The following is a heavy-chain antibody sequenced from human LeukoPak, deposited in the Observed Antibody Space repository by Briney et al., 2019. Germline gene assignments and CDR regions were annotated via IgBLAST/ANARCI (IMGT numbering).Heavy chain of an antibody. J-gene: IGHJ6*02. CDR3: ARYYGMDV. CDR2: INPTGGST. V-gene: IGHV1-46*01. Sequence: ASVKVSCKASGYTFPSYFMHWVRQAPGQGLEWMGIINPTGGSTTYARKLQGRVTMTTDTSTSTAYMELRSLRSDDTAVYYCARYYGMDVWGQGTTVTVSS. CDR1: GYTFPSYF.